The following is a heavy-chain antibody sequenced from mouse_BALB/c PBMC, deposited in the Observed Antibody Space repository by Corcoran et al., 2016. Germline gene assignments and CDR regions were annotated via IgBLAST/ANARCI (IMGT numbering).Heavy chain of an antibody. CDR2: INPNNGGT. Sequence: EVLLQQSGPELVKPGASVKIPCKASGYTFTDYNMEWVKQSHGKSLEWIGDINPNNGGTIFNQKFKGKATLTVDKSSSTAYMELRSLTSEDTAVYYCARRDFYGSSPFDYWGQGTTLTVSS. V-gene: IGHV1-18*01. CDR1: GYTFTDYN. D-gene: IGHD1-1*01. CDR3: ARRDFYGSSPFDY. J-gene: IGHJ2*01.